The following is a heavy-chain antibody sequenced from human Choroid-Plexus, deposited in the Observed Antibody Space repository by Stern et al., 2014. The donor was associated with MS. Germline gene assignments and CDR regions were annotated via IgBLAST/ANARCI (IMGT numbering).Heavy chain of an antibody. V-gene: IGHV3-30*18. CDR3: AKDRQYLTYFFDH. CDR2: VSYDVSNK. D-gene: IGHD2/OR15-2a*01. CDR1: GFTFGSCA. Sequence: VQLVESGGGVVQPGRPLRLSCVASGFTFGSCAMHWVRQAPGKGLEWVAGVSYDVSNKYYADSVKGRFTISRDNSQNTLYIQMSSLRPEDTAVYYCAKDRQYLTYFFDHWGQGSLVTVSS. J-gene: IGHJ5*02.